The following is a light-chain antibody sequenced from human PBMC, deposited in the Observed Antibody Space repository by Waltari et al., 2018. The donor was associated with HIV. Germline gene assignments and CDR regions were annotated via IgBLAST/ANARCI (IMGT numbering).Light chain of an antibody. V-gene: IGLV2-14*01. J-gene: IGLJ2*01. Sequence: QSALTQPASVSGSPGQSITISCTGTSSDVGGYNYVSWYQQHPGKAPNLMIYEVSNRPSGVYHRFSGSKSGNTASLTISGLQAEDEADYYCSSYTNTSTLVFGGGTKVTVL. CDR3: SSYTNTSTLV. CDR2: EVS. CDR1: SSDVGGYNY.